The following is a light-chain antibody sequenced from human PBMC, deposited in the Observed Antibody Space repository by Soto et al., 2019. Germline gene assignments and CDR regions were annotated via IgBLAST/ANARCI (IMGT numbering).Light chain of an antibody. CDR1: RSDVGGYDY. J-gene: IGLJ1*01. CDR2: DVS. V-gene: IGLV2-8*01. Sequence: QSVLTQTPSASGSLGQSVTISCTGTRSDVGGYDYVSWYQQHPGKAPKLMIYDVSKRPSGVPDRFSGSKSGNTASLTVSGLQAEDEADYYCGSWDSSLSAYVFGTGTKVTVL. CDR3: GSWDSSLSAYV.